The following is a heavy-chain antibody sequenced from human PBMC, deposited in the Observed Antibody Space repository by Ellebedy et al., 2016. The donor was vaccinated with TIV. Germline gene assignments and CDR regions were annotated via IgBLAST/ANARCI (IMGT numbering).Heavy chain of an antibody. J-gene: IGHJ3*02. CDR1: GFPFSSYS. Sequence: GESLKISCAASGFPFSSYSMNWVRQAPGKGLEWVSCISSSSSYIYYADSMKGRFTISRDNAKQSLYLQMNSLRAEDTAVYYCAKDWGEGYGLDAFDIWGQGTMVTVSS. D-gene: IGHD3-16*01. CDR3: AKDWGEGYGLDAFDI. V-gene: IGHV3-21*04. CDR2: ISSSSSYI.